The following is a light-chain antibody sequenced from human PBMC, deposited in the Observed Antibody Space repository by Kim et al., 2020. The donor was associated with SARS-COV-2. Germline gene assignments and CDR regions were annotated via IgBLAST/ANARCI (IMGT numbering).Light chain of an antibody. Sequence: ASVGERVTITCRASQGISNYLAWYQQTPGKAPKLLIYGASALYSGVPSRFSGSGSGTDFTLTISSLQPEDVGNYYCQNYNSAPLTFGGGTKVDIK. CDR1: QGISNY. CDR3: QNYNSAPLT. V-gene: IGKV1-27*01. J-gene: IGKJ4*01. CDR2: GAS.